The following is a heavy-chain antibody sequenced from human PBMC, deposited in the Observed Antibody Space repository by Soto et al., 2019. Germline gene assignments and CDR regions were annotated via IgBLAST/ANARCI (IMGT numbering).Heavy chain of an antibody. D-gene: IGHD2-2*01. CDR1: GGTFSSYT. J-gene: IGHJ6*03. Sequence: SVKLSCKASGGTFSSYTISWVRQAPGQGLEWMGRIIPILGIANYAQKFQGRVTITADKSTSTAYMELSSLRSEDTAVYYCARVGKYCSSTSCYSYYYMDVWGKGTTVTVSS. CDR2: IIPILGIA. V-gene: IGHV1-69*02. CDR3: ARVGKYCSSTSCYSYYYMDV.